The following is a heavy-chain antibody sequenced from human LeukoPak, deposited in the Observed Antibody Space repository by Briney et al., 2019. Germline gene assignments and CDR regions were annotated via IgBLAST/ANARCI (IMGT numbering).Heavy chain of an antibody. Sequence: SETLSLTCTVSGGSISSSSYYWGWIRQAPGKGLEWIGSIYYSGSTYYSPSLNSRVTISVDRSKNQFSLKLNSVTAADTAVYYCARQTGSGLFILPGGQGTLVTVSS. CDR1: GGSISSSSYY. CDR2: IYYSGST. D-gene: IGHD3/OR15-3a*01. CDR3: ARQTGSGLFILP. J-gene: IGHJ4*02. V-gene: IGHV4-39*01.